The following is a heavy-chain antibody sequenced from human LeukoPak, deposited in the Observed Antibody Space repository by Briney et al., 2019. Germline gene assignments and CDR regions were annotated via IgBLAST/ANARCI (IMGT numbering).Heavy chain of an antibody. J-gene: IGHJ4*02. D-gene: IGHD2-21*01. Sequence: PSETLSLTCTVSGGSISSYYWSWIRQPPGKGLEWIGYIYYSGSTNYNPSLKSRVTISVDTSKNQFSLKLSSVTAADTAVYYCARVLCGGDCWGAHFDYWGQGTLVTVSS. CDR2: IYYSGST. V-gene: IGHV4-59*01. CDR3: ARVLCGGDCWGAHFDY. CDR1: GGSISSYY.